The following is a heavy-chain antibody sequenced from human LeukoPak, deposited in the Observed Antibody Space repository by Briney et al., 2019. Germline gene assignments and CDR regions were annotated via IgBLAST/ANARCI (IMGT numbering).Heavy chain of an antibody. Sequence: ASVKVSCKASGYTFNSYGISWVRQAPGQGLEWMGWISTYKDNTNYAQKFQGRVTMTTDTSTSTAYMDLRSLLSDDSAVYYCARVIAARGHYFYMDVWGKGTTVTVSS. CDR3: ARVIAARGHYFYMDV. CDR2: ISTYKDNT. D-gene: IGHD6-6*01. CDR1: GYTFNSYG. J-gene: IGHJ6*03. V-gene: IGHV1-18*01.